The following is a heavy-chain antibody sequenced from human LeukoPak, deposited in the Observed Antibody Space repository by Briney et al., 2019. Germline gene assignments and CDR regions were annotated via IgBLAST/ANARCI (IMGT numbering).Heavy chain of an antibody. CDR1: GFTFSSYA. D-gene: IGHD2-8*01. V-gene: IGHV3-30*04. CDR3: ARDRGCTNGVCYTGVDY. J-gene: IGHJ4*02. Sequence: GGSLRLSCAASGFTFSSYAMHWVRQAPGKGLEWEAVISYDGSNKYYADSVKGRFTISRDNSKNTLYLQMNSLRAEDTAVYYCARDRGCTNGVCYTGVDYWGQGTLVTVSS. CDR2: ISYDGSNK.